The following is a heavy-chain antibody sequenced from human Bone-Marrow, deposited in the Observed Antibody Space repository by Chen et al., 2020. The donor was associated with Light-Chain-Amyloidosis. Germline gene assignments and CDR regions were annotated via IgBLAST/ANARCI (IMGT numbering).Heavy chain of an antibody. CDR1: GYTFTGYY. CDR3: ARTPDATHYYYGMDV. Sequence: QVQLAQSGAEVKKPGASVKVSCKASGYTFTGYYIHWVRQAPGQGLEWMGWINPNSGGTNYAQNFQGRVTMTRDTSISTAYMELSRLRFDDTAVYYCARTPDATHYYYGMDVWGQGTTVTVSS. CDR2: INPNSGGT. V-gene: IGHV1-2*02. D-gene: IGHD2-15*01. J-gene: IGHJ6*02.